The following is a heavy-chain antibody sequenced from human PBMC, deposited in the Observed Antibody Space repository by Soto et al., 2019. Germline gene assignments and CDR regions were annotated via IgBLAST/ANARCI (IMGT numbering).Heavy chain of an antibody. Sequence: TSETLSLTCTVSGGSISSYYWSWIRQPPGKGLEWIGDVYYSGSTNYNPSLKSRVTISVDTSKTHFSLKLSSVTAADTAVYYCARDTGYDSSGYYYFDPWGQGTLVTVSS. D-gene: IGHD3-22*01. J-gene: IGHJ4*02. CDR1: GGSISSYY. CDR2: VYYSGST. CDR3: ARDTGYDSSGYYYFDP. V-gene: IGHV4-59*01.